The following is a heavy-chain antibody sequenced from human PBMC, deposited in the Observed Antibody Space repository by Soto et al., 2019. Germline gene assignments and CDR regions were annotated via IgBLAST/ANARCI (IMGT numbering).Heavy chain of an antibody. Sequence: ETLSLTCTVSGGSISSYYWSWIRQPPGKGLEWIGYIYYSGSTNYNPSLKSRVTISVDTSKNQFSLKLSSVTAADTAVYYCARDRTVDGMDVWGQGTTVTVSS. D-gene: IGHD2-15*01. J-gene: IGHJ6*02. CDR1: GGSISSYY. V-gene: IGHV4-59*01. CDR3: ARDRTVDGMDV. CDR2: IYYSGST.